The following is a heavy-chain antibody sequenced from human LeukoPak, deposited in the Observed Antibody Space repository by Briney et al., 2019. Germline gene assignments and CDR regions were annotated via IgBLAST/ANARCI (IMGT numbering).Heavy chain of an antibody. CDR2: ISSSGSTI. D-gene: IGHD6-6*01. CDR3: AREAIFEYSSS. V-gene: IGHV3-48*03. Sequence: PGGSLRLSCAASGFTFSSYEMNWVRQAPAKGLEWVSYISSSGSTIYYADSVKGRFTISRDNAKNSLYLQMNSLRAEDTAVYYCAREAIFEYSSSWGQGTLVTVSS. CDR1: GFTFSSYE. J-gene: IGHJ5*02.